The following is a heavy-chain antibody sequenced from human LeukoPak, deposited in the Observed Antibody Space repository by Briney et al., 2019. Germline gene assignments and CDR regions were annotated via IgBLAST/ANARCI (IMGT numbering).Heavy chain of an antibody. CDR2: ISAYNGNT. J-gene: IGHJ3*02. Sequence: GASVKVSCKASGYTFTSYGISWVRQAPGQGLEWMGWISAYNGNTNYAQKLQGRVTMTTDTSTSTAYMELSSLRSEDTAVYYCARAKTLTGIAAAGPLGPLDAFDIWGQGTMVTVSS. CDR1: GYTFTSYG. D-gene: IGHD6-13*01. V-gene: IGHV1-18*01. CDR3: ARAKTLTGIAAAGPLGPLDAFDI.